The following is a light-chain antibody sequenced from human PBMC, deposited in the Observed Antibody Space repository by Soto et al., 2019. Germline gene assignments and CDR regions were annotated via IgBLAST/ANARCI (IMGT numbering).Light chain of an antibody. CDR2: DDN. Sequence: QSVLTQPPSVSAAPGQKVTISCSGSSSNIGGNSVSWYQQLPGTAPKLLIYDDNKRPSGIPDRFSGSKSGNTASLTISGLQAEDEADYYCSSYAGRSSFPYVFXTGTKVTVL. CDR1: SSNIGGNS. V-gene: IGLV1-51*01. J-gene: IGLJ1*01. CDR3: SSYAGRSSFPYV.